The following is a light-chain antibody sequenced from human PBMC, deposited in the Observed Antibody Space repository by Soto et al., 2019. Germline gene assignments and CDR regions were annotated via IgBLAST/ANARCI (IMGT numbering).Light chain of an antibody. J-gene: IGLJ3*02. CDR2: EVS. V-gene: IGLV2-14*01. CDR1: SSDVGGYNY. Sequence: QSALTQPASVSGPPGQSITISCTGTSSDVGGYNYVSWYQQHPGKAPKLMIYEVSNRPSGVSNRFSGSKSGNTASLTISGLQAEDEADYYCSSYTTSGTWVFGGGTKVTVL. CDR3: SSYTTSGTWV.